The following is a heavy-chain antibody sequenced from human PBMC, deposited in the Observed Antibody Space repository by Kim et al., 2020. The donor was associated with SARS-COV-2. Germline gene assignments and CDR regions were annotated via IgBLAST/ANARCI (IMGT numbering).Heavy chain of an antibody. CDR3: ARPDYGGPVQVFAFDI. V-gene: IGHV5-51*01. CDR2: IYPGDSDT. D-gene: IGHD4-17*01. Sequence: GESLKISCKGSGYSFTSYWIGWVRQMPGKGLEWMGIIYPGDSDTRYSPSFQGQVTISADKSISTAYLQWSSLKASDTAMYYCARPDYGGPVQVFAFDIWGQGTMVTVSS. J-gene: IGHJ3*02. CDR1: GYSFTSYW.